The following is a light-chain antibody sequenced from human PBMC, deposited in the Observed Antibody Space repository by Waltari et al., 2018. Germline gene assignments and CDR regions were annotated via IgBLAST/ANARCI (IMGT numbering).Light chain of an antibody. V-gene: IGKV3-11*01. CDR1: QSVSSL. CDR3: QQRKTWPIT. CDR2: DAS. J-gene: IGKJ5*01. Sequence: EIVLTQSPATLSLSPGERATLSCRASQSVSSLLAWYQQKRGQAPRLLIYDASTRATGIPARFSGSGSGTDFTLTISSLEPEDFAVYYCQQRKTWPITFGQGTRLEIK.